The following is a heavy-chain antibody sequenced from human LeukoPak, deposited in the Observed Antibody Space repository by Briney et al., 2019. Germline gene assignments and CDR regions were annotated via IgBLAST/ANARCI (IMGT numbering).Heavy chain of an antibody. D-gene: IGHD5-18*01. Sequence: GASVKVSCKASGYTFTSYDINWVRQATGQGLEWMGWMNPNGGNTGYAQKFQGRVTITRNTSISTAYMELSSLRSEDTAVYYCARVGYSYGLGYYMDVWGKGTTVTVSS. CDR1: GYTFTSYD. CDR3: ARVGYSYGLGYYMDV. J-gene: IGHJ6*03. V-gene: IGHV1-8*03. CDR2: MNPNGGNT.